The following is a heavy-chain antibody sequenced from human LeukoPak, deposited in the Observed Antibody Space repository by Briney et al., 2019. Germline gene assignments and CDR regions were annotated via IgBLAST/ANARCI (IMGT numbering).Heavy chain of an antibody. CDR3: AKDSGSSSGYESWFDP. CDR2: INQDGTQK. D-gene: IGHD5-12*01. Sequence: PGGSLRLSCSASGFMFSDYWMGWVRQAPGKGLESVANINQDGTQKYYEDSVKGRFTISRDNAKKSLYLQMNSLRVEDTALYYCAKDSGSSSGYESWFDPWGQGTLVTVSS. J-gene: IGHJ5*02. V-gene: IGHV3-7*03. CDR1: GFMFSDYW.